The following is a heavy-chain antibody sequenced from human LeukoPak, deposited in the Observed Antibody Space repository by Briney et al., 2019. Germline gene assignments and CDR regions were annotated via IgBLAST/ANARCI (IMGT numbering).Heavy chain of an antibody. CDR2: ISYDGSNQ. J-gene: IGHJ4*02. Sequence: GGSLRLSCAASGFTFSSYSMHWVRQAPGKGLEWVAVISYDGSNQYYADSVKGRFTISRDNSKNTLYLQMNSLRAEDTAVYYCARSIPMYYYDTSGYSHWGQGTLVTVSS. V-gene: IGHV3-30-3*01. CDR1: GFTFSSYS. D-gene: IGHD3-22*01. CDR3: ARSIPMYYYDTSGYSH.